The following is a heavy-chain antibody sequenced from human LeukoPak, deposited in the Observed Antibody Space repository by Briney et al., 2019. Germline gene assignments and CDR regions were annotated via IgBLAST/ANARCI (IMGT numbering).Heavy chain of an antibody. D-gene: IGHD3-22*01. CDR1: GGSISSGDYY. Sequence: SQTLSLTCTVSGGSISSGDYYWSWIRQPAGKGLEWIGRIYTSGSTSYNPSLKSRVTISVDTSKNQFSLKLSSVTAADTAVYYCASEAIGYYYGMDVWGQGTTVTVSS. J-gene: IGHJ6*02. V-gene: IGHV4-61*02. CDR3: ASEAIGYYYGMDV. CDR2: IYTSGST.